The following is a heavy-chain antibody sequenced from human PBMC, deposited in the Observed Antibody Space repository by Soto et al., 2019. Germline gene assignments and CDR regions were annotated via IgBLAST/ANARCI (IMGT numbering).Heavy chain of an antibody. J-gene: IGHJ4*02. CDR2: ISYDGRKT. CDR3: ARSYDILTGSYLSIDH. CDR1: GFVFSSFA. D-gene: IGHD3-9*01. Sequence: QEQMVESGGGVVQPGRSLRLSCAASGFVFSSFALHWVRQAPGKGLEWVALISYDGRKTYYADSVKGRFTISRDNSKNSHSLQMNSLRAEDTAVYFCARSYDILTGSYLSIDHWGQGTRVTVSS. V-gene: IGHV3-30*04.